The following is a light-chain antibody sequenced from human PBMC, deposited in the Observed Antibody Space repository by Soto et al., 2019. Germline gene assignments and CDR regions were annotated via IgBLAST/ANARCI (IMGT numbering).Light chain of an antibody. J-gene: IGKJ4*01. CDR1: QGTGDW. V-gene: IGKV1-5*03. CDR2: KTS. Sequence: DIQMSQSPSTLSASVGGRVTITCRASQGTGDWLAWYQQKPGKAPKLLIYKTSTLEGGVPSRFSGSGSETEFTLTISSLQPDDFATYYCQQYSSYQLNFGGGTKVDI. CDR3: QQYSSYQLN.